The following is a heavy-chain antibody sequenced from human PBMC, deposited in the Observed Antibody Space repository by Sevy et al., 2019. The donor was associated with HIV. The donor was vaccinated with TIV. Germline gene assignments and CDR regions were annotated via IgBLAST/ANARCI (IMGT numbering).Heavy chain of an antibody. CDR3: AKDGAPYCTGGICFPYWYFDL. V-gene: IGHV3-23*01. J-gene: IGHJ2*01. D-gene: IGHD2-8*02. CDR2: ISNSGGNT. CDR1: GFTFSTYA. Sequence: GGSLRLSCAASGFTFSTYAMGWVRQAPGKGLEWVSAISNSGGNTYYADSVKGRFTISRDNSKNTLYLQMNSLRAEDTVVYYCAKDGAPYCTGGICFPYWYFDLWGRGTLVTVSS.